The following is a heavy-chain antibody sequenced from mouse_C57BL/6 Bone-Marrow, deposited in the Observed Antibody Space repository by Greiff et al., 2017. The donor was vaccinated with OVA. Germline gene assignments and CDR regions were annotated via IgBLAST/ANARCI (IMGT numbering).Heavy chain of an antibody. CDR2: INPSSGYT. CDR1: GYTFTSYT. CDR3: ALITTVVAFDY. D-gene: IGHD1-1*01. V-gene: IGHV1-4*01. Sequence: QVQLQQSGAELARPGASVKMSCKASGYTFTSYTMHWVKQRPGQGLEWIGYINPSSGYTKYNQKFKDKATLPAYKSSSPAYLQLSSLTSEDSAVYYCALITTVVAFDYWGQGTTLTVSS. J-gene: IGHJ2*01.